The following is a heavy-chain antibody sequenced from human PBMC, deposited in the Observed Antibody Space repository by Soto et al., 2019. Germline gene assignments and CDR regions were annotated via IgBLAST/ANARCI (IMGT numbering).Heavy chain of an antibody. J-gene: IGHJ5*01. CDR3: ARGRYCLTGRCFPNWFDS. D-gene: IGHD2-15*01. CDR2: IYKSATT. CDR1: GDFISTVDYF. Sequence: QVQLLESGPGLVKPSQTLSLTCSVSGDFISTVDYFWAWIRQPPGQALESIGYIYKSATTYYNPSFESRVAISLDTSKSQFSLNVTSVTAADTAVYFCARGRYCLTGRCFPNWFDSWGQGTLVTVSS. V-gene: IGHV4-30-4*01.